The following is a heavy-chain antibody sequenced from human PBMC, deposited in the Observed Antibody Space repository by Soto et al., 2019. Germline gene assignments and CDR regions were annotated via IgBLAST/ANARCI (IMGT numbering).Heavy chain of an antibody. J-gene: IGHJ3*02. CDR2: ISGSGGST. V-gene: IGHV3-23*01. CDR1: GFTFSSYA. D-gene: IGHD3-22*01. Sequence: EVQLLESGGGLVQPGGSLRLSCAASGFTFSSYAMSWVRQAPGKGLEWVSAISGSGGSTYYADSVKGRFTISRDNSKNTLYLQMNSLRAEDTAVYYCAKGVRDSSCYPPDAFDIWGQGTMVTVSS. CDR3: AKGVRDSSCYPPDAFDI.